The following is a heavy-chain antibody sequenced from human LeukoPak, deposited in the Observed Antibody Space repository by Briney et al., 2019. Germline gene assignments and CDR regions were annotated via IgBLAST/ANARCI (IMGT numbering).Heavy chain of an antibody. V-gene: IGHV1-69*13. CDR1: GGTFSSYA. Sequence: GASVKVSCKASGGTFSSYAISWVRQAPGQGLEWMGGIIPIFGTANYAQKFQGRVTITADESTSTAYMELSSLRSEDTAVYYCAGDPGVAAAGTDPNFDYWGQGTLVTVSS. J-gene: IGHJ4*02. CDR2: IIPIFGTA. D-gene: IGHD6-13*01. CDR3: AGDPGVAAAGTDPNFDY.